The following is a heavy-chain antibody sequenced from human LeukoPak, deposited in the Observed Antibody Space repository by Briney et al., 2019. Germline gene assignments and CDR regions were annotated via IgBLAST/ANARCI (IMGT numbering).Heavy chain of an antibody. Sequence: GGSLRLSCAASGFTFSRYSMNWVRQAPGRGLEWVSYISSSGTVMYHADPVKGRFTISRDNAKNSLDLQMNSLRDEDTAVYYCGRTPRGWGEAFDIWGQGALVTVSS. CDR2: ISSSGTVM. D-gene: IGHD3-16*01. V-gene: IGHV3-48*02. CDR1: GFTFSRYS. J-gene: IGHJ3*02. CDR3: GRTPRGWGEAFDI.